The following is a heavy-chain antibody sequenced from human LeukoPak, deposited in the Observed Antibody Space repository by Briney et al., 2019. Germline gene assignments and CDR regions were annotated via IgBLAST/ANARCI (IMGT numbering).Heavy chain of an antibody. J-gene: IGHJ5*02. V-gene: IGHV4-4*07. CDR3: ARVMVYYGAFDP. CDR2: IYTSGST. D-gene: IGHD3-10*01. CDR1: GGSISSYY. Sequence: SETLSLTCTVSGGSISSYYWSWIRQPAGKGLEWIGRIYTSGSTNYNPPLKSRVTMSVDTSKKRSSLKLSSVTAADTARYYCARVMVYYGAFDPWRQGTLVTVPS.